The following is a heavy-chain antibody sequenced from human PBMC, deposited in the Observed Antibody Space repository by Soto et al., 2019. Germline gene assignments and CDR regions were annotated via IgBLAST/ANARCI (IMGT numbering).Heavy chain of an antibody. J-gene: IGHJ4*02. CDR3: AKAPTASSPFDY. D-gene: IGHD1-26*01. V-gene: IGHV1-69*02. Sequence: QVQLVQSGAEMKRPGSSLKVSCETSGGIFTNYTFHWVRQAPGQGLEWMGWIIPVLDIANYAHKLQGRITITADKSTSTAYLELTSLKFEDTAISFCAKAPTASSPFDYWGQGTLVTVSS. CDR2: IIPVLDIA. CDR1: GGIFTNYT.